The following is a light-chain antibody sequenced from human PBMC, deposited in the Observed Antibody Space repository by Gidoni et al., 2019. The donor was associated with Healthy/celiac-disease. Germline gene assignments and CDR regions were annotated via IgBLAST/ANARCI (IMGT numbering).Light chain of an antibody. CDR3: QQSYSTPPLT. CDR2: AAS. V-gene: IGKV1-39*01. J-gene: IGKJ4*01. CDR1: QSISSY. Sequence: DIQMTQSPSSLSASVGDRVTITCRASQSISSYLNWYQQKPGKAPKLLIYAASSLQSGVPSRFSRSGSGTDFTLTFSSLQPEDFATYYCQQSYSTPPLTFGGXTKVEIK.